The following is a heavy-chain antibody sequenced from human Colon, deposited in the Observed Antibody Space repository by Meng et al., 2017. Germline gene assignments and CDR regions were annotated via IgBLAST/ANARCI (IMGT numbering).Heavy chain of an antibody. Sequence: QVPVQESGPCLVRASETLSLTCTVSGASVSSDSHYWSWIRQSPGKGLEWIGYIYYTGNTNYNPSLASRVSMSLDTSKNHFSLHLTSVTAADTAIYYCARVNGDFDEAWFDPWGQGTLVTVSS. CDR1: GASVSSDSHY. CDR3: ARVNGDFDEAWFDP. D-gene: IGHD4-17*01. J-gene: IGHJ5*02. V-gene: IGHV4-61*03. CDR2: IYYTGNT.